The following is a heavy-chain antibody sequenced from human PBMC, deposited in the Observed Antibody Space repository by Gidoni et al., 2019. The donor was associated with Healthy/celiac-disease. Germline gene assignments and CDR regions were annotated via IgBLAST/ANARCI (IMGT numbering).Heavy chain of an antibody. CDR1: GFTFSSHS. CDR2: TRNKANSYTT. V-gene: IGHV3-72*01. Sequence: EVQLVESGGGLVQPGGSLRLSCAASGFTFSSHSMDWVRQAPGKGLEWVGRTRNKANSYTTEYAASVKGRFTISRDDSKNSLYLQMNSLKTEDTAVYYCARGRYCTNGVCYTQYYFDYWGQGTLVTVSS. CDR3: ARGRYCTNGVCYTQYYFDY. J-gene: IGHJ4*02. D-gene: IGHD2-8*01.